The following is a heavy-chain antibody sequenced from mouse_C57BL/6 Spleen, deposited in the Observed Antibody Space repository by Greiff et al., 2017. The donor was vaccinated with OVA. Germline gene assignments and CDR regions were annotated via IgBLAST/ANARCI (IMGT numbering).Heavy chain of an antibody. D-gene: IGHD1-1*01. Sequence: VQLQQSGPELVKPGASVKISCKASGYAFSSSWMNWVKQRPGKGLEWIGRIYPGDGDTNYNGKFKGKATLTADKSSSTAYMQLSSLTSEGSAVYFCARDGSTTVVALDYWGQVTTLTVSS. CDR3: ARDGSTTVVALDY. CDR2: IYPGDGDT. J-gene: IGHJ2*01. V-gene: IGHV1-82*01. CDR1: GYAFSSSW.